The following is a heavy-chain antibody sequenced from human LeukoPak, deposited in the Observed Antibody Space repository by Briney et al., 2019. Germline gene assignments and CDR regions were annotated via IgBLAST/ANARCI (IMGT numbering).Heavy chain of an antibody. D-gene: IGHD1-26*01. CDR2: ISTDSLTI. J-gene: IGHJ3*02. Sequence: PGGSLSPSCAASGFTFSSHAMNWVRQAPGKGLEWISSISTDSLTIKYADFVSGQFTISRDNAEHLLFLQMNSLRAEDTAVYYCARKAQTGSHSGPFDIWGQGTLVTVSS. V-gene: IGHV3-48*04. CDR3: ARKAQTGSHSGPFDI. CDR1: GFTFSSHA.